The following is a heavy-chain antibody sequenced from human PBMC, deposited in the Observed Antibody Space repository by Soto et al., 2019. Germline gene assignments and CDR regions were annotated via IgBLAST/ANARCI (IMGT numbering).Heavy chain of an antibody. CDR1: GFTFSSYA. J-gene: IGHJ6*02. CDR3: ARDRGSGYYYYGMDV. V-gene: IGHV3-30-3*01. Sequence: QVQLVESGGGVVQPGRSLRLSCAASGFTFSSYAMHWVRQAPGKGLEWVAVISYDGSNKYYADSVKGRFTISRDNSKNTLYLQMNSLRAEDTAVYYCARDRGSGYYYYGMDVWGQGTTVTVSS. D-gene: IGHD3-10*01. CDR2: ISYDGSNK.